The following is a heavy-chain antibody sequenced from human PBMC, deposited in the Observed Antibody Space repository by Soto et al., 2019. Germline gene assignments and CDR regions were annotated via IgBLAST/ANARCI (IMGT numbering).Heavy chain of an antibody. J-gene: IGHJ6*02. Sequence: GESLKISCMGSGYKVSTWHNFTSYWIAWVRQMPGEGLEWMGIIYPGDSDTRYSPSFQGQVTISADKSINTAYLQWSSLKASDTAMYYCALPVTYGMDVWGQGTTVTVSS. D-gene: IGHD4-17*01. CDR3: ALPVTYGMDV. CDR2: IYPGDSDT. V-gene: IGHV5-51*01. CDR1: GYKVSTWHNFTSYW.